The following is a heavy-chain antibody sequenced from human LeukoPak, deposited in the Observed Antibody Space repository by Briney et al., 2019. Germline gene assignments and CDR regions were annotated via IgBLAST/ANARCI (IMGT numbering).Heavy chain of an antibody. Sequence: RASVKVSCKASGYTFTSYDINWVRQATGQGLEWMGWMNPNSGNTGYAQKFQGRVTMTRNTSISTAYMELSSLRSEDTAVYYCAGESSGWSADAFDIWGQGTMVTVSS. V-gene: IGHV1-8*01. CDR3: AGESSGWSADAFDI. J-gene: IGHJ3*02. CDR2: MNPNSGNT. CDR1: GYTFTSYD. D-gene: IGHD6-19*01.